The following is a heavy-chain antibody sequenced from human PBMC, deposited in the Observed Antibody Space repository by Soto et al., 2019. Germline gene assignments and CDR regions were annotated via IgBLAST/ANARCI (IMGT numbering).Heavy chain of an antibody. CDR3: ASEEEDLCYFDY. Sequence: ASVKVSCKASGYTFTSYAMHWVRQAPGQRLEWMGWINAGNGNTKYSQKFQGRVTITRDTSASTAYMELSSLRSEDTAVYYCASEEEDLCYFDYWGQGTLVTVSS. V-gene: IGHV1-3*01. CDR1: GYTFTSYA. J-gene: IGHJ4*02. CDR2: INAGNGNT.